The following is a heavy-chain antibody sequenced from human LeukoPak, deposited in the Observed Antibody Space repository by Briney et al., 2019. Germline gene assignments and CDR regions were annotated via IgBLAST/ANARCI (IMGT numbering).Heavy chain of an antibody. CDR1: GGSISSYY. CDR3: ARDRVDWNDPVYYYYYMDV. J-gene: IGHJ6*03. Sequence: SETLSLTCTVSGGSISSYYWSWIRQPAGKGLEWIGRVYTSGSTNYNPSLKSRVTMSVDTSKNQFSLKLSSVTAADTAVYYCARDRVDWNDPVYYYYYMDVWGKGTTVTVSS. CDR2: VYTSGST. V-gene: IGHV4-4*07. D-gene: IGHD1-1*01.